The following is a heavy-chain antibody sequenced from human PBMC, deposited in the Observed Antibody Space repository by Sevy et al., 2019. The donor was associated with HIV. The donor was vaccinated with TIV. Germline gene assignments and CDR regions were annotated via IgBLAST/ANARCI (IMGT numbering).Heavy chain of an antibody. CDR2: IWYDGSNK. Sequence: GGSLRLSCAASGFTFNDYALHWVRQAPGKGLEWVAVIWYDGSNKYYADSVKGRFTISRDNSKNTLYLQMNSLRAEDTAVYYCARDRNGYFDYWGQGTLVTVSS. V-gene: IGHV3-33*08. J-gene: IGHJ4*02. CDR3: ARDRNGYFDY. D-gene: IGHD2-8*01. CDR1: GFTFNDYA.